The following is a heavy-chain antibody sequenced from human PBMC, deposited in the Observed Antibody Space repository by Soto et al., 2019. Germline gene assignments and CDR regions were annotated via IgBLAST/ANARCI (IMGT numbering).Heavy chain of an antibody. CDR3: ALDFLQGLAVAGYDY. Sequence: EVQLLESGGGLVQPGGSLRLSCAASGFTFSSYAMSWVHQAPGKGLEWVSAISARDGSTNYADSVKGRFTISRDNSKNTLYLQMNSLRAEDTAVYYCALDFLQGLAVAGYDYWGQGTLVTVSS. CDR1: GFTFSSYA. CDR2: ISARDGST. J-gene: IGHJ4*02. D-gene: IGHD6-19*01. V-gene: IGHV3-23*01.